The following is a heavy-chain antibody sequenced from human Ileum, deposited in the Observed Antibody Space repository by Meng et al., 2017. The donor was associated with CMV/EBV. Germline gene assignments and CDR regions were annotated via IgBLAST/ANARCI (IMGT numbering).Heavy chain of an antibody. CDR2: INPKSGRA. V-gene: IGHV1-2*02. J-gene: IGHJ4*02. CDR3: ARGVRVGTSREFYFDY. Sequence: VHLVQSGDRVKKPGSSVKVSCKASGYSFSGYYIQWVRQAPGQGPEWLGWINPKSGRANYAQKFQGRVTLTRDTSISTANMGLSSLRSDDTAVYYCARGVRVGTSREFYFDYWGPGTLVTVSS. CDR1: GYSFSGYY. D-gene: IGHD1-26*01.